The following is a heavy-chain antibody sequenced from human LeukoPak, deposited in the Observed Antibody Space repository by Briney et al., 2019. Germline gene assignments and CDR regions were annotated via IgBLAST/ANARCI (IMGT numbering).Heavy chain of an antibody. Sequence: GGSLRLSCAASGFTFSSYWMHWVRQAPGKGLVWVSHISGGGSSTSDAESVRGRFTISRDNAKHTLYLQMHSLTPEDTAVYYCASDYCYVMDGGGEGTTV. D-gene: IGHD2-15*01. CDR2: ISGGGSST. J-gene: IGHJ6*02. CDR3: ASDYCYVMDG. V-gene: IGHV3-74*01. CDR1: GFTFSSYW.